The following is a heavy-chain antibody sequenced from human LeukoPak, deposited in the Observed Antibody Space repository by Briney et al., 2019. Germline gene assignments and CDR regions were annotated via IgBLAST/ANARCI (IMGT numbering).Heavy chain of an antibody. CDR3: ASDGAYAMAV. Sequence: GGSPRLSCAASGSAFSRTWIHWVRQAPGKGLVWVSHANNDASRTTYADSVRGRFTISRDNAKNTVSLQMNSLRAEDTAVYYCASDGAYAMAVWGQGTTVTVSS. J-gene: IGHJ6*02. D-gene: IGHD1-26*01. V-gene: IGHV3-74*01. CDR2: ANNDASRT. CDR1: GSAFSRTW.